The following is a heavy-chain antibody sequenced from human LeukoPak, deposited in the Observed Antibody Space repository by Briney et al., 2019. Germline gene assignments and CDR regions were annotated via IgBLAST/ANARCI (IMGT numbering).Heavy chain of an antibody. V-gene: IGHV1-46*01. J-gene: IGHJ3*01. D-gene: IGHD1-26*01. CDR3: ARDLRVGATKDVFGGAFDV. CDR1: GYTFTNYY. Sequence: ASVKVSCKASGYTFTNYYIYWVRQAPGPGLEWMGKINHSLGSTAYAERFQGRVTMTRDTSTSTVYMELSSLRSEDRAVYYWARDLRVGATKDVFGGAFDVWGQGTMVTVSS. CDR2: INHSLGST.